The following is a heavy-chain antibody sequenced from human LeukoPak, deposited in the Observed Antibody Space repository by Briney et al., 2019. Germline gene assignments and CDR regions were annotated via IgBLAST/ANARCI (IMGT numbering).Heavy chain of an antibody. CDR2: ISPDGGVT. V-gene: IGHV3-64D*08. Sequence: GGSLRLSCSASGPTFTTYAMFWVRQAPGKGLEYVSAISPDGGVTYYADSVKGRFTISRDNSKDTLYLQMSSLRAEDTAVYYCVTRPPAGRYFDYWGQGTKVTVSS. CDR1: GPTFTTYA. D-gene: IGHD2-2*01. J-gene: IGHJ4*02. CDR3: VTRPPAGRYFDY.